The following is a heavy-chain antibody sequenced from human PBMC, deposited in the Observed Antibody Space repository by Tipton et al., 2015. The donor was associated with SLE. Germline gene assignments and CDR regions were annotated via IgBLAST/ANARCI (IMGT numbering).Heavy chain of an antibody. J-gene: IGHJ4*02. CDR1: GDSLMNSC. CDR2: IYPHDSDT. CDR3: ARLELQLGFDS. D-gene: IGHD6-13*01. Sequence: QSGAEVKKPGESLKISCEGTGDSLMNSCVGWVRQMPRKGLEWMGIIYPHDSDTIYSPSFQGQVTISADKSINTAYLQWSALKASDTAIYYCARLELQLGFDSWGQGTLVTVSS. V-gene: IGHV5-51*03.